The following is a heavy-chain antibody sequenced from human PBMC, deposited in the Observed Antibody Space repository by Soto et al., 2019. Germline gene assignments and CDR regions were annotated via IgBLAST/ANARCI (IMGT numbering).Heavy chain of an antibody. J-gene: IGHJ5*02. CDR2: ISGSGGST. V-gene: IGHV3-23*01. CDR1: GFTFSSYA. CDR3: SYAPLITMSSSDAWFDP. D-gene: IGHD3-3*01. Sequence: GGSLRLSCAASGFTFSSYAMSWVRQAPGKGLEWVSAISGSGGSTYYADSVKGRFTISRDNYKNTLYLQMNSTRAEDTAVYFCSYAPLITMSSSDAWFDPWGQGTLVTVSS.